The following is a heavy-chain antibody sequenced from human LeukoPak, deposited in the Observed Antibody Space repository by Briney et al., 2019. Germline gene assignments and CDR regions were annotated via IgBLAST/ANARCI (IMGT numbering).Heavy chain of an antibody. Sequence: GGSLRLSCAASGFTFSDYSMNWVRQAPGKGLEWISYIGIDSGNTNYADSVKGRFTISGDNAKKSLFLELNSLRADDTAVFYCARDPGYSAFDLWGQGSLVTVSS. D-gene: IGHD5-12*01. CDR1: GFTFSDYS. CDR3: ARDPGYSAFDL. J-gene: IGHJ4*02. V-gene: IGHV3-48*04. CDR2: IGIDSGNT.